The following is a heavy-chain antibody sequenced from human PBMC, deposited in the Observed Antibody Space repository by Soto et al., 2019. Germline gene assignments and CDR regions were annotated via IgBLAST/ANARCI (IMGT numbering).Heavy chain of an antibody. Sequence: EVQLVESGGGLVKPGGSLRLSCAASGFTFSSYSMNWVRQAPGKGLEWVSSISSSSSYIYYADAVKGRFTISRDNANNSLYLQMNSLRAEDTAVYYCAREDTVTTDYYYYYMDVWGKGTPVTVSS. CDR1: GFTFSSYS. D-gene: IGHD4-17*01. CDR3: AREDTVTTDYYYYYMDV. V-gene: IGHV3-21*01. CDR2: ISSSSSYI. J-gene: IGHJ6*03.